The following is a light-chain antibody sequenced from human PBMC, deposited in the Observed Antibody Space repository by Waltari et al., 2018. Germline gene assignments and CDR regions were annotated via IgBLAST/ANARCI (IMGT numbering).Light chain of an antibody. J-gene: IGLJ3*02. CDR2: GST. CDR1: GSNIGAGYD. CDR3: QSYDTSLSVV. Sequence: QSVLTQPPSVSGAPGQRVTISCTGSGSNIGAGYDGHWYHQLPRAAPKLLIYGSTSRPLGVPARFFGSTSGTSASLAITGLQAEDEADYYCQSYDTSLSVVFGGGTKLTVL. V-gene: IGLV1-40*01.